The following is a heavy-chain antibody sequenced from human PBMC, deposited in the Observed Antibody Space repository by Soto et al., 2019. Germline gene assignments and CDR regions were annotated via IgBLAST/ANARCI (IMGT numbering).Heavy chain of an antibody. CDR3: ARDGVGGGWSLDY. Sequence: QVQLVESGGGVVQPGRSLRLSCAASGITFSRYAMHWVRQAPGKGLEWVALTSFDGSNKYYTDSVKGRFTVSRDNSKSTLYLQMNSLRTEDTAVYYCARDGVGGGWSLDYWGRGTLVTVSS. J-gene: IGHJ4*02. CDR1: GITFSRYA. CDR2: TSFDGSNK. V-gene: IGHV3-30-3*01. D-gene: IGHD6-19*01.